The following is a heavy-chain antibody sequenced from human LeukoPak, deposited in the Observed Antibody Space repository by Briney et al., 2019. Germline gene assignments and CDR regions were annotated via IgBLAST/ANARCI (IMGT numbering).Heavy chain of an antibody. CDR2: IYSSGGG. J-gene: IGHJ4*01. CDR3: ARHRDYYDT. D-gene: IGHD3-22*01. CDR1: GSSINNNF. Sequence: AETLSLTCTVSGSSINNNFWTWIRQSPGKGLECIGDIYSSGGGNYNPSLKSRVIISGDTSKNQISLKLTSVPAADTAVYFCARHRDYYDTWGHGTLVTVSS. V-gene: IGHV4-59*08.